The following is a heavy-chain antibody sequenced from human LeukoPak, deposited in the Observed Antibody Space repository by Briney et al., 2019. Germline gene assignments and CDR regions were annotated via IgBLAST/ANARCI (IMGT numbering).Heavy chain of an antibody. CDR3: AKDKSSGWYGYFQH. CDR1: GFTFSSHA. J-gene: IGHJ1*01. V-gene: IGHV3-23*01. D-gene: IGHD6-19*01. CDR2: ISGSGGST. Sequence: GGSLRLSCAASGFTFSSHAMSWVRQAPGKGLEWVSAISGSGGSTYYADSVKGRFTISRDNSKNTLYLQMNSLRAEDTAVYYCAKDKSSGWYGYFQHWGQGTLVTVSS.